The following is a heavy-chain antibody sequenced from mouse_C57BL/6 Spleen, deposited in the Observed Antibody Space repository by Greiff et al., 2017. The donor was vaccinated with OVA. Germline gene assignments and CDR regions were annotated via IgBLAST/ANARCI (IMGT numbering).Heavy chain of an antibody. V-gene: IGHV1-26*01. CDR3: ARHDYGAMDY. CDR1: GYTFTDYY. CDR2: INPNNGGT. Sequence: EVQLQQSGPELVKPGASVKISCKASGYTFTDYYMNWVKQSHGKSLEWIGDINPNNGGTSYNQKFKGKATLTVDKSSSTAYMELRSLTSEDSAVYYCARHDYGAMDYWGQGTSVTVSS. J-gene: IGHJ4*01.